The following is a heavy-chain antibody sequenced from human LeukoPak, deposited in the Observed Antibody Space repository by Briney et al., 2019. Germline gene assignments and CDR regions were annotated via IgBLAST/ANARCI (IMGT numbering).Heavy chain of an antibody. V-gene: IGHV4-38-2*02. D-gene: IGHD6-13*01. J-gene: IGHJ5*02. Sequence: SETLSLTCTVSGYSISSGYYWGWIRQPPGKGLEWIGSIYHSGSTYYNPSLKSRVTISVDTSKNQFSLKLSSVTAADTAVYYCARAGSWYGNWFDPWGQGTLVTVSS. CDR2: IYHSGST. CDR3: ARAGSWYGNWFDP. CDR1: GYSISSGYY.